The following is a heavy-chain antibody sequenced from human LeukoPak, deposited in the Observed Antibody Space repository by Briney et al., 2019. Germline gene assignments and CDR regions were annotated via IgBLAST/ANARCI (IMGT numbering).Heavy chain of an antibody. D-gene: IGHD3-3*01. V-gene: IGHV1-69*04. CDR2: IIPILGIA. CDR3: ARAANLGVAAKEDYY. CDR1: GGTFSSYA. J-gene: IGHJ4*02. Sequence: GSSVKVSCKASGGTFSSYAISWVRQAPGQGLEWMGRIIPILGIANYAQKFQGRVTITADKSTSTAYMELSSLRSEDTAVYYCARAANLGVAAKEDYYWGQGTLVTVSS.